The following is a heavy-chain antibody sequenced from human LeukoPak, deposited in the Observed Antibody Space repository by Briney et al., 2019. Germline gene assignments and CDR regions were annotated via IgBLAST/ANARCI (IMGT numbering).Heavy chain of an antibody. CDR3: ARYAWSLGPAPGTPLFDY. D-gene: IGHD6-13*01. V-gene: IGHV1-69*01. CDR2: IIPIFGTA. J-gene: IGHJ4*02. CDR1: GGTFSSYA. Sequence: GSSVKVSCKASGGTFSSYAISWVRQAPGQGLEWMGGIIPIFGTANYAQKFQGRVTITADESTSTAYMELSSLRAEDTALYYCARYAWSLGPAPGTPLFDYWGQGALVTVSS.